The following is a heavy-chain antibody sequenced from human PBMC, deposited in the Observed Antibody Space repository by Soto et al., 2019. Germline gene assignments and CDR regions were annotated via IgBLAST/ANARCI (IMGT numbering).Heavy chain of an antibody. CDR1: GGSISSGDYY. CDR3: AREGYGDHDFDY. CDR2: IYYSGST. Sequence: SETLSLTCTVSGGSISSGDYYWSWIRQPPGKGLEWIGYIYYSGSTYYNPSLKSRVTISVDTSKNQFSLKLSSGTAADTAVYYCAREGYGDHDFDYWGQGTLVTVSS. J-gene: IGHJ4*02. D-gene: IGHD4-17*01. V-gene: IGHV4-30-4*01.